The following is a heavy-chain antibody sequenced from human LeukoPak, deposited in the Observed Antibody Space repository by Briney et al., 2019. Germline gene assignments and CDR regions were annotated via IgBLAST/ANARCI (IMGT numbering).Heavy chain of an antibody. CDR1: GYRFSTYW. CDR3: ARSGDYTGGDCDY. V-gene: IGHV5-51*01. CDR2: IYPDDSHT. Sequence: GESLKISCEASGYRFSTYWIGWVRQKPGKGLEWMGIIYPDDSHTRYSPFFQGQVTISADKSISTAYLQWSSLRASDTAMYYCARSGDYTGGDCDYWGQGTLVTVSS. J-gene: IGHJ4*02. D-gene: IGHD5-12*01.